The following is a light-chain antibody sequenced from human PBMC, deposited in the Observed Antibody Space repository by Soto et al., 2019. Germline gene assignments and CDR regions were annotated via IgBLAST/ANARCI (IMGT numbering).Light chain of an antibody. J-gene: IGKJ1*01. CDR1: RTINTY. CDR2: GAS. CDR3: LQHKSYPRT. V-gene: IGKV1-39*01. Sequence: DVLMTQSASSLSASLGDTITITWRASRTINTYLNWFQQKPGEPPRLLIYGASTLHDGVPSRFSGSGYGADFNLTISSLQTEDFATYYCLQHKSYPRTFGQGTKVDIK.